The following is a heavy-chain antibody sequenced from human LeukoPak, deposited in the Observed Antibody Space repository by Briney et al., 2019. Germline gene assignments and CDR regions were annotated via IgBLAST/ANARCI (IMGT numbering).Heavy chain of an antibody. CDR1: GGSISSYC. Sequence: SETLSLTCTVSGGSISSYCWSWIRQPPGKGLEWIGYIYDTGSTDYSPSLKSRVTISVDASKNQFSLKVISVTAADTAVYYCARLTGYAISSHYSYIDYWGQGAPVTVSS. CDR3: ARLTGYAISSHYSYIDY. CDR2: IYDTGST. D-gene: IGHD6-13*01. J-gene: IGHJ4*02. V-gene: IGHV4-59*08.